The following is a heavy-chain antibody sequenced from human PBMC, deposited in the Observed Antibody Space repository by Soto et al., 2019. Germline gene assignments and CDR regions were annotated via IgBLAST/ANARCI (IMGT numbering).Heavy chain of an antibody. Sequence: GESLKISCKGSGYSFTSYGISWVRQAPGQGLEWMGWISAYNGNTNHAQKLQGRVTMTTDTSTSTAYMELRSLRSDDTAVYYCARGVGSGTYYNQYNWFDPWGQGTLVTVSS. D-gene: IGHD3-10*01. CDR1: GYSFTSYG. CDR2: ISAYNGNT. CDR3: ARGVGSGTYYNQYNWFDP. V-gene: IGHV1-18*01. J-gene: IGHJ5*02.